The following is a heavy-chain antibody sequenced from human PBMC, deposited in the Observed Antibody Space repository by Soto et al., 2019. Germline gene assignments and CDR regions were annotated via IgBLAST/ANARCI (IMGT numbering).Heavy chain of an antibody. CDR3: VKDGGTLPNVVNDPFDI. J-gene: IGHJ3*02. D-gene: IGHD3-16*01. V-gene: IGHV3-30*14. Sequence: VQLVESGGGVAQPGASLRLSCVASGFTFSSYVIHWVRQAPGKGLEWVALISTDGTEKHYPGYVGGRFTISRDNSKNTLYLQMNRLRTEDTSVYYCVKDGGTLPNVVNDPFDIWGQGTKVTVSS. CDR1: GFTFSSYV. CDR2: ISTDGTEK.